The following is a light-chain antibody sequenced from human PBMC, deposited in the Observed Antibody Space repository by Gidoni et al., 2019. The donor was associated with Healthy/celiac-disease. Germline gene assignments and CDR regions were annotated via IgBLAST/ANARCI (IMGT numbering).Light chain of an antibody. V-gene: IGLV2-11*01. CDR2: DVS. Sequence: QSALTQPRPVSGSPGESVNISCTGPSSDVGGYNYVSWYQQHPGKAPKLMIYDVSKRPSGVPDRFSGSKSGSPASLAISGLQAADEADYYCCSYAGSFYVFGAGTKVTVL. J-gene: IGLJ1*01. CDR1: SSDVGGYNY. CDR3: CSYAGSFYV.